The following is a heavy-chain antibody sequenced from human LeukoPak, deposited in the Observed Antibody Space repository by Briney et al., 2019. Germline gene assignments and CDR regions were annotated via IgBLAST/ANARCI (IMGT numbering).Heavy chain of an antibody. CDR2: IWYDGSNK. CDR1: GFTFSSYG. V-gene: IGHV3-33*01. CDR3: ASDALAAAGTVFYY. D-gene: IGHD6-13*01. Sequence: PGGCLRLSCAASGFTFSSYGMHWVRQAPGKGLEWVAVIWYDGSNKYYADSVKGRFTISRDNSKNTLYLQMNSLRAEDTAVYYCASDALAAAGTVFYYWGQGTLVTVSS. J-gene: IGHJ4*02.